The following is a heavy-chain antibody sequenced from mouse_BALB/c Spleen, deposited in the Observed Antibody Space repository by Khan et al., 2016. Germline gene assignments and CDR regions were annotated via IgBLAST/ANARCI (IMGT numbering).Heavy chain of an antibody. CDR1: GYSITSGYY. CDR3: ACESLYYYGSWFAY. Sequence: EVQLQESGPGLVKPSQSLSLTCSVTGYSITSGYYWNWIRQFPGNKLEWMGYISYDGSNNYNPSLKNRISITRDTSKNQFFLKLNSVTTEDTATXYCACESLYYYGSWFAYWGQGTLVTVSA. J-gene: IGHJ3*01. CDR2: ISYDGSN. V-gene: IGHV3-6*02. D-gene: IGHD1-1*01.